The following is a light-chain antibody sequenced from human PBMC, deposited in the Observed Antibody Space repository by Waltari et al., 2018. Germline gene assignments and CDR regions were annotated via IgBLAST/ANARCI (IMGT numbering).Light chain of an antibody. J-gene: IGLJ2*01. CDR2: EVT. CDR3: CSHAGSETYVV. Sequence: QSALTQPASVSGSPGQSITISCTGSGSDIRGSNLVSWYQQHPGKAPKLMIYEVTKRPSGVSIRFSGSKSGNTAALTISGLQAEDEGDYFCCSHAGSETYVVFGGGTKLTVL. CDR1: GSDIRGSNL. V-gene: IGLV2-23*02.